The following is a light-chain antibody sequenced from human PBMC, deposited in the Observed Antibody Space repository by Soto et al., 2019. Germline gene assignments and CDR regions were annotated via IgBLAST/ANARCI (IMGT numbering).Light chain of an antibody. V-gene: IGLV6-57*04. CDR1: SGSIASNY. CDR2: EDN. Sequence: NFMLTQPHSVSESPGKTVTISCTRSSGSIASNYVQWYQQRPGSAPTTVIYEDNQRPSGVPDRFSGSIDSSSNSASLTISGLKTEDEADYYCQSYYSSTVVFGGWTKLTVL. CDR3: QSYYSSTVV. J-gene: IGLJ2*01.